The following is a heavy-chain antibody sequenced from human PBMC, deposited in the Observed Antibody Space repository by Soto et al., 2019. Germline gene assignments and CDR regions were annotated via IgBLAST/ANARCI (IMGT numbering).Heavy chain of an antibody. CDR1: GFTFSSYA. CDR2: ISGSGGST. D-gene: IGHD3-22*01. Sequence: PGGSLRLSCAASGFTFSSYAMSWVRQAPGKGLEWVSAISGSGGSTYYADSVKGRFTISRDNSKNTLYLQMNSLRAEDTAVYYCAKHEYYYDSSGYLGYSDYWGQGTLVTVSS. CDR3: AKHEYYYDSSGYLGYSDY. V-gene: IGHV3-23*01. J-gene: IGHJ4*02.